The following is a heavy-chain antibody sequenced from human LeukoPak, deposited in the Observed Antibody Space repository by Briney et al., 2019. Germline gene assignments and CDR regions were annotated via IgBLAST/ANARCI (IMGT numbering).Heavy chain of an antibody. CDR2: IGESGAST. V-gene: IGHV3-23*01. D-gene: IGHD4-17*01. Sequence: GGSLRLSCAASGFTFSSYGMSWVRQAPGKGLEWVSGIGESGASTYYADSVKGRFTISRDNSKNTLYLQMNSLRAEDTAVYYCAKMTTVTTGYWYFDLWGRGTLVTVSS. CDR3: AKMTTVTTGYWYFDL. J-gene: IGHJ2*01. CDR1: GFTFSSYG.